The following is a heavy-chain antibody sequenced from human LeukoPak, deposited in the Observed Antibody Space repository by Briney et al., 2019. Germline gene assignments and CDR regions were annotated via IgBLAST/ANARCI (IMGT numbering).Heavy chain of an antibody. CDR1: GFTFTSYS. CDR3: AKGGKWDVTPFDY. J-gene: IGHJ4*02. V-gene: IGHV3-23*01. Sequence: GGSLRLSCVASGFTFTSYSMNWVRQAPGKGLEWVSTISGGGGSTYYADSVKGRFTISRDNSKNTLYLQVNSLRAEDMAVYYCAKGGKWDVTPFDYWGQGTLVTVFS. CDR2: ISGGGGST. D-gene: IGHD1-26*01.